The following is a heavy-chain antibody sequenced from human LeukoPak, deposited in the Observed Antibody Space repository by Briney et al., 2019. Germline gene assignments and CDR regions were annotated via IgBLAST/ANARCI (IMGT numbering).Heavy chain of an antibody. J-gene: IGHJ5*02. V-gene: IGHV3-30*04. D-gene: IGHD3-22*01. CDR2: ISYDGSNK. CDR3: ARGGERDSGGYYPEGTFDP. Sequence: GRSLRLSCAASGFTFSSYAMHWVRQAPGKGLEWVAVISYDGSNKYYADSVRGRFTISRDNSKNTLYLQMNSLRAEDTAVYYCARGGERDSGGYYPEGTFDPWGQGTLVTVSS. CDR1: GFTFSSYA.